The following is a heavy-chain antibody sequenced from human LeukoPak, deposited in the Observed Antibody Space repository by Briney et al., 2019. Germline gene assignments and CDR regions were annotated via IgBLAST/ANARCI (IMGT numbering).Heavy chain of an antibody. V-gene: IGHV1-2*02. J-gene: IGHJ4*02. CDR2: INPDSGGT. CDR3: ARAHDFWSGFYPVDY. CDR1: GYTFIGYY. D-gene: IGHD3-3*01. Sequence: ASVKVSCKASGYTFIGYYMHWVRQAPGQGLEWMGWINPDSGGTKYAQKFQGRVSMTRDTSSSTAYMELSRLRSDDTAVYYCARAHDFWSGFYPVDYWGQGTLVTVSS.